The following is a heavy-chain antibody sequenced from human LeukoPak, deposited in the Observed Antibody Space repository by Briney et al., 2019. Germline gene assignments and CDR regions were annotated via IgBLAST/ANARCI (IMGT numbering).Heavy chain of an antibody. D-gene: IGHD5-12*01. V-gene: IGHV1-3*01. CDR2: INAGNGNT. Sequence: ASVKVSCKASGYTFTSYAMHWVRQAPGQRLEWMGWINAGNGNTKYSQKFQGRATITRDTSASTAYMELSSLRSEDTAVYYCARDGPNSGYGPYYYYGMDVWGKGTTVTVSS. J-gene: IGHJ6*04. CDR1: GYTFTSYA. CDR3: ARDGPNSGYGPYYYYGMDV.